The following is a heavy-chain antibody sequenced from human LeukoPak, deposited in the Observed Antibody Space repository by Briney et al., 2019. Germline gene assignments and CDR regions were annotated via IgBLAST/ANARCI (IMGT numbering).Heavy chain of an antibody. J-gene: IGHJ4*02. CDR1: GFTFSSSW. CDR2: IKQDGSEK. Sequence: GGSLRLSCATSGFTFSSSWMSWVRQAPGKGLKWVANIKQDGSEKYYVDSVKGRFTISRDNAKNSLYLQLNSLRAEDTAVYYCARARGGYDFDYWGQGTLVTVSS. D-gene: IGHD5-12*01. V-gene: IGHV3-7*03. CDR3: ARARGGYDFDY.